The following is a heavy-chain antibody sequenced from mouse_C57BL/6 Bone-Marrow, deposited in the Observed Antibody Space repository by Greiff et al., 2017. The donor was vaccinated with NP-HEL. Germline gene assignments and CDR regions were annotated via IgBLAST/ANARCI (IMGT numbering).Heavy chain of an antibody. CDR2: IRSKSNNYAT. V-gene: IGHV10-1*01. CDR1: GFSFNTYA. Sequence: EVKLVESGGGLVQPKGSLKLSCAASGFSFNTYAMNWVRQAPGKGLEWVARIRSKSNNYATYYADSVKDRFTISRDDSESMLYLQMNNLKTEDTAMYYCVRQDGSFAYWGQGTLVTVSA. J-gene: IGHJ3*01. CDR3: VRQDGSFAY. D-gene: IGHD2-3*01.